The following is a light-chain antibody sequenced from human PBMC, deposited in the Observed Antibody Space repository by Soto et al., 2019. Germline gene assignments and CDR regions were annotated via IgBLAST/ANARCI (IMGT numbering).Light chain of an antibody. Sequence: EIVLTQSPGTLSLSPGERATLSCRASQSVRGNYLAWYQQKPGQAPRLLISGASSRASGIPDRFSGSGSGTDFTLTISRLEPEDFAVYFCQQYGGSTLYSFGPGTKVDIK. V-gene: IGKV3-20*01. CDR3: QQYGGSTLYS. CDR2: GAS. J-gene: IGKJ2*01. CDR1: QSVRGNY.